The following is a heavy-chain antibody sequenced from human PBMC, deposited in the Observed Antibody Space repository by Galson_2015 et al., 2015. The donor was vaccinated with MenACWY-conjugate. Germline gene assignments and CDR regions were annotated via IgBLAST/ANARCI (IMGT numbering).Heavy chain of an antibody. CDR3: ARDDYGAQVRD. CDR2: IYYSGST. V-gene: IGHV4-59*01. J-gene: IGHJ4*02. CDR1: GGSISSYY. D-gene: IGHD4-17*01. Sequence: SETLSLTCTVSGGSISSYYWSWIRQPPGKGLEWIGYIYYSGSTNYNPSLKSRVTISVDTSKNQFSLKLSSVTAADTAVYYCARDDYGAQVRDWGQGTLVTVSS.